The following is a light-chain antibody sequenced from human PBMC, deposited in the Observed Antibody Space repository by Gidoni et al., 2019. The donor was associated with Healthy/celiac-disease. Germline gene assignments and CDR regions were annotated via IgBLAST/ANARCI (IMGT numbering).Light chain of an antibody. Sequence: EIVMTQSPATLSVSPGERATLSCRASQSVSSNLAIYGASTRATGIPARFSGSGSGTEFTLTISSLQSEDFAVYYCQQYNNWPPALTFXGXTKVEIK. CDR3: QQYNNWPPALT. CDR2: GAS. V-gene: IGKV3-15*01. CDR1: QSVSSN. J-gene: IGKJ4*01.